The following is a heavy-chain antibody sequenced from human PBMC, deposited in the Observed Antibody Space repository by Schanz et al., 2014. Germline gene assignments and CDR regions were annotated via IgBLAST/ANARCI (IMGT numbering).Heavy chain of an antibody. CDR2: ITYDGSNT. CDR1: GFTFSNYA. CDR3: IRGDIMVVPVAHF. D-gene: IGHD2-2*01. J-gene: IGHJ4*02. Sequence: VQLVESGGGVVQPGRSLRLSCAASGFTFSNYAMHWVRQAPGKGLEWVAIITYDGSNTYHADSVKGRFTISRDNSKNTLYLQMNSLRAEDTAVYYCIRGDIMVVPVAHFWGQGILVTVSS. V-gene: IGHV3-30*03.